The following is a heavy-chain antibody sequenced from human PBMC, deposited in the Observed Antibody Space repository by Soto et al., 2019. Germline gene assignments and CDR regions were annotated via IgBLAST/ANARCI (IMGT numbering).Heavy chain of an antibody. CDR1: GYTFTSYD. J-gene: IGHJ6*02. Sequence: ASVKVSCKASGYTFTSYDINWVRQATGQGLEWMGWMNPNSGNTGYAQKFQGRVTMTRNTSISTAYMELSSLRSEDTAVYYRARASTGGWLDYYYYGMDVWGQGTTVTVSS. V-gene: IGHV1-8*01. CDR2: MNPNSGNT. D-gene: IGHD6-19*01. CDR3: ARASTGGWLDYYYYGMDV.